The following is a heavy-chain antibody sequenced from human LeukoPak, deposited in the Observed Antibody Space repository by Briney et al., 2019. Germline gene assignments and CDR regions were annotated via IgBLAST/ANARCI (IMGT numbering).Heavy chain of an antibody. CDR3: ARAPPSSGYLDFDY. D-gene: IGHD3-22*01. J-gene: IGHJ4*02. CDR1: GYTLPGYF. V-gene: IGHV1-2*02. Sequence: GASVKVSCKASGYTLPGYFMHWVRRAPGQGLDGLGWINPNSGGTNYAQKFQGRVTMTRDTSISTAYMELSRLRSDDTAVYYCARAPPSSGYLDFDYWGQGTLVTVSS. CDR2: INPNSGGT.